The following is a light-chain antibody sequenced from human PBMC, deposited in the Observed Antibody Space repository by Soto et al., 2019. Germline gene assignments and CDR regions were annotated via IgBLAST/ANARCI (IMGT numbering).Light chain of an antibody. J-gene: IGLJ1*01. V-gene: IGLV1-44*01. CDR3: ATWDDLLHGYV. Sequence: QSVLTQPPSASGTPGQRVTISCSGSNSNIGNNKVNWYQQLPGTAPKLLIYTSNQLPSGVPDRFSGSTSGTSASLAISGLQSEDGADYYCATWDDLLHGYVFGTGTKLTVL. CDR2: TSN. CDR1: NSNIGNNK.